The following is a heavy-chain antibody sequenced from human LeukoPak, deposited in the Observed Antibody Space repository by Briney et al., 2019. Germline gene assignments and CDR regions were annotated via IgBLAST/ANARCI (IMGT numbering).Heavy chain of an antibody. Sequence: SVKASCKASGGTFSSYAISWVRQAPGQGLEWMGGIIPIFGTANYAQKFQGRVTITADESTSTAYMELSSLRSEDTAVYYCARDSVLEWQLGGHGRGWYYYYYMDVWGKGTTVTVSS. D-gene: IGHD3-3*01. V-gene: IGHV1-69*13. CDR3: ARDSVLEWQLGGHGRGWYYYYYMDV. J-gene: IGHJ6*03. CDR1: GGTFSSYA. CDR2: IIPIFGTA.